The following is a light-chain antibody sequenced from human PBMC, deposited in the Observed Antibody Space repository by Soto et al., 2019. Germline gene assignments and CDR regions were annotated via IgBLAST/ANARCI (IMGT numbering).Light chain of an antibody. V-gene: IGKV3-11*01. CDR2: DAS. Sequence: EIVLTQSPATLSLSPGERATLSCRASQSVSSYLAWYQQKPGQAHRLLIYDASNRATGIPARFSGSGSGADFTLTISSLEPEDFAVYYCQQRSKWPPYTFGQGTKLEIK. CDR1: QSVSSY. CDR3: QQRSKWPPYT. J-gene: IGKJ2*01.